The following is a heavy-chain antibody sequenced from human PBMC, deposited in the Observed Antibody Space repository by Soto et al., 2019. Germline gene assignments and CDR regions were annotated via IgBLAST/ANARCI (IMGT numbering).Heavy chain of an antibody. J-gene: IGHJ6*03. CDR1: GFTFSGYW. Sequence: GGSLRLSCAASGFTFSGYWMSWVRQAPGKGLEWVANIKQDGSEKYYVDSVKGRFTISRDNAKNSLYLQMNSLRAEDTAVYYCAREPAAGRYYYMDVWGKGTTVTVSS. V-gene: IGHV3-7*01. CDR2: IKQDGSEK. D-gene: IGHD6-13*01. CDR3: AREPAAGRYYYMDV.